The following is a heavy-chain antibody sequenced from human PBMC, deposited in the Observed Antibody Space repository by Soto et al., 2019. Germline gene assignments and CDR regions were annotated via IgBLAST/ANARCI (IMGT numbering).Heavy chain of an antibody. CDR1: GGTFSSYA. D-gene: IGHD3-22*01. CDR3: ARGILATAYYYASSGYYSDI. J-gene: IGHJ3*02. Sequence: SVKVSCKASGGTFSSYAISWVRQAPGQGLEWIGGIIPIFGTANYAQKFQGRVTITADESTSTAYMELSSLRSEDTAVYYCARGILATAYYYASSGYYSDIGGPGTRVTISS. CDR2: IIPIFGTA. V-gene: IGHV1-69*13.